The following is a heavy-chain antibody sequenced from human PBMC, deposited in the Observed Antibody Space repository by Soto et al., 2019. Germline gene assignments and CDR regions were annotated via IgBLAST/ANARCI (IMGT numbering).Heavy chain of an antibody. CDR2: IGTSGKTI. Sequence: GGSLRLSCAVSGFTFSSYGMNWVRQAPGKGLEWVSYIGTSGKTIYYADSVRGRFTISRDNAKNYLYLQMNSLRAEDTAVYFCARDPAIYSGKFDYGLDVWGRGTTVTVSS. V-gene: IGHV3-48*03. D-gene: IGHD4-4*01. CDR1: GFTFSSYG. CDR3: ARDPAIYSGKFDYGLDV. J-gene: IGHJ6*02.